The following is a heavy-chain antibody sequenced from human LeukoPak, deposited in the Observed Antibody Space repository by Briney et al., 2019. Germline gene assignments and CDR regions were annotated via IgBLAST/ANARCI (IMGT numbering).Heavy chain of an antibody. CDR1: GFTFSSYS. CDR2: ISSSSSYI. Sequence: GGSLRLSCAASGFTFSSYSMNWVRQAPGKGLEWVSSISSSSSYIYYADSVKGRFTISRDNAKNSLYLQMNSLRAEDTAVYYCARNDRLTTYYFDYWGQGTLVTVSS. CDR3: ARNDRLTTYYFDY. D-gene: IGHD1-1*01. V-gene: IGHV3-21*01. J-gene: IGHJ4*02.